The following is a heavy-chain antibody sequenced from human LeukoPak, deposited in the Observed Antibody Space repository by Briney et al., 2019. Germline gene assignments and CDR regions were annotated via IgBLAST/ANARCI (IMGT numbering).Heavy chain of an antibody. CDR1: GYTFTGYY. J-gene: IGHJ5*02. D-gene: IGHD3-3*01. Sequence: ASVKVSCKASGYTFTGYYMHWVRQAPGQGLEWMGWINPNSGGTNYAQKFQGRVTMTRDTSISTAYMELSRLRSDDTAVYYCARDLSVVFGVVMAWFDPWGQGTLVTASS. CDR2: INPNSGGT. V-gene: IGHV1-2*02. CDR3: ARDLSVVFGVVMAWFDP.